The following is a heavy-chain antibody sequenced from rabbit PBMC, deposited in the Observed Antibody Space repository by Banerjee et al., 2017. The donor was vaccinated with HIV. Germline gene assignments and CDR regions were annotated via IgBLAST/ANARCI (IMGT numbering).Heavy chain of an antibody. CDR3: VRDAGDVLYGYVDLNL. Sequence: QSLEESGGDLVKPGASLTLTCTASGFSLSDNYMCWVRQAPGKGLEWIGYIDPVVGSTYYASWVNGRFTISSHNAQNTVSLQMNSLTAADTATYFCVRDAGDVLYGYVDLNLWGPGTLVTVS. CDR1: GFSLSDNY. CDR2: IDPVVGST. V-gene: IGHV1S40*01. J-gene: IGHJ4*01. D-gene: IGHD6-1*01.